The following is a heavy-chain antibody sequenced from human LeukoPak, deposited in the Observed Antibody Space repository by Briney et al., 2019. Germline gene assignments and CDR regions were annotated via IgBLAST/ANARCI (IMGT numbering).Heavy chain of an antibody. D-gene: IGHD3/OR15-3a*01. CDR2: IYYSGTT. J-gene: IGHJ4*02. Sequence: SETLSLTCTVSGGSISSNDYFWGWIRQPPGKGLQWIGSIYYSGTTYYNPSLKSRVIISLDTSKNQFSLKMSSVTAADTAVYYCARQTGSGLFILPGGQGTLVTVSS. CDR3: ARQTGSGLFILP. V-gene: IGHV4-39*01. CDR1: GGSISSNDYF.